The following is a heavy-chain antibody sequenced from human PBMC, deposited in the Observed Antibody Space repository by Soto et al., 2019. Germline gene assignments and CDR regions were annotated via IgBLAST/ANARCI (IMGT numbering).Heavy chain of an antibody. CDR2: IIPILGIA. CDR1: GGTFSSYT. CDR3: ARDQRSSGSKYYFDY. V-gene: IGHV1-69*04. D-gene: IGHD6-19*01. J-gene: IGHJ4*02. Sequence: GASVKVSCKASGGTFSSYTISWVRQAPGQGLEWMGRIIPILGIANYAQKFQGRVTITADKSTSTAYMELSSLRSEDTAVYYCARDQRSSGSKYYFDYWGQGTLVTVSS.